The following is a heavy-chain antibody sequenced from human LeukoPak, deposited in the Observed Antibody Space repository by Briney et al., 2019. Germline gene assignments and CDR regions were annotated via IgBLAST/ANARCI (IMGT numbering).Heavy chain of an antibody. CDR2: IYYSGST. Sequence: SETLSLTCTVSGGSISSSSYCWGWIRQPPGKGLEWIGSIYYSGSTNYNPSLKTRVTISVDKSKNQFSLKLSSVTAADTAVYYCARASHDYGDYSHFDYWGQGTLVTVSS. D-gene: IGHD4-17*01. CDR3: ARASHDYGDYSHFDY. CDR1: GGSISSSSYC. J-gene: IGHJ4*02. V-gene: IGHV4-39*07.